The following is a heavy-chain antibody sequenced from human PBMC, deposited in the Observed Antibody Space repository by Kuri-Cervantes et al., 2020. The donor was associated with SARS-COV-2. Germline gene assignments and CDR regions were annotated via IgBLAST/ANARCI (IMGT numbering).Heavy chain of an antibody. CDR1: GGSISSSSYY. CDR3: ARELTYYDFWSGYSSAYYFDY. J-gene: IGHJ4*02. D-gene: IGHD3-3*01. Sequence: SETLSLTCTVSGGSISSSSYYWSWIRQPAGKGLEWIGRIYTSGSTNYNPSLKSRVTMSVDTSKNQFSLKLSSVTAADTAVYYCARELTYYDFWSGYSSAYYFDYWGQGTLVTVSS. CDR2: IYTSGST. V-gene: IGHV4-61*02.